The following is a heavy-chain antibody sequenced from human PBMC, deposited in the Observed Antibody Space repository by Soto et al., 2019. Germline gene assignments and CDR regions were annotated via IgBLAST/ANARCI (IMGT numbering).Heavy chain of an antibody. CDR3: ARSQGSSTSLEIYYYYYYGMDV. D-gene: IGHD2-2*01. CDR1: GGTFSSYA. CDR2: IIPISGTA. V-gene: IGHV1-69*01. Sequence: QVQLVQSGAEVKKPGSSVKVSCKASGGTFSSYAISWVRQAPGQGLEWMGGIIPISGTANYEQKFQGRGTITADESTSTAYMELSSLRSEDTAVYYCARSQGSSTSLEIYYYYYYGMDVWGQGTTVTVSS. J-gene: IGHJ6*02.